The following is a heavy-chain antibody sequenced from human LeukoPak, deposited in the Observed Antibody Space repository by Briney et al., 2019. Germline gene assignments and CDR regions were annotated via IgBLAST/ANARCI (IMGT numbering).Heavy chain of an antibody. Sequence: PGGSLRLSCAASEFSVSSNYMSWVRQAPGKGLEWVSVTYAGGSTYYADSVKGRFTISRDNSKNTLYLEMNSLRAEDTAVYYCGGGGWYYFHYRGQGTLVTVSS. V-gene: IGHV3-53*01. CDR2: TYAGGST. CDR3: GGGGWYYFHY. D-gene: IGHD2-15*01. CDR1: EFSVSSNY. J-gene: IGHJ4*02.